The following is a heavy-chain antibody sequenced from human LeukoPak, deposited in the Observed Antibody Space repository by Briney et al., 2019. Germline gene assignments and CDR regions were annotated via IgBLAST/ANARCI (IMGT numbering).Heavy chain of an antibody. CDR3: ARSRAFNSGAFDP. CDR1: GASVSSASY. V-gene: IGHV4-61*01. D-gene: IGHD1-26*01. Sequence: SETLSLTCTVSGASVSSASYWTWIRQPPGKGVEWIAHIYNGVNTNYNPSLKSRVTISVDTSKNQFSLRLNSVTAADTAVYYCARSRAFNSGAFDPWGQGGLVTVSS. J-gene: IGHJ5*02. CDR2: IYNGVNT.